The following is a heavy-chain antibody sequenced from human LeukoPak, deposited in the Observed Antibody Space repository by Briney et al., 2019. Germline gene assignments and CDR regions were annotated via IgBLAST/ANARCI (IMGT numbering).Heavy chain of an antibody. D-gene: IGHD1-26*01. V-gene: IGHV4-59*08. CDR3: ARSRGSYYRGDYFDY. Sequence: SETLSLTCTVSGGSISSYYWSWIRQPPGKGLEWIGYIYYSGSTNYNPSLKSRVTISVDTSKNQFSLKLSSVTAADTAVYYCARSRGSYYRGDYFDYWGQGTLVTVSS. J-gene: IGHJ4*02. CDR2: IYYSGST. CDR1: GGSISSYY.